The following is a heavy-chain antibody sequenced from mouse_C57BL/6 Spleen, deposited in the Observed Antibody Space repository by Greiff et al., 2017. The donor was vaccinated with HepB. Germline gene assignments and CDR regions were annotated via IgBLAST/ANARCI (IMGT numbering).Heavy chain of an antibody. CDR3: ARELDDYDDY. D-gene: IGHD2-4*01. J-gene: IGHJ2*01. Sequence: VQLQQSGASVKISCKASGFAFSSYWVNWVKQRPGKGLEWIGQIYPGDGDTNYNGKFKGKATLTADKSSSTAYMQLSSLTSEDSAVYFCARELDDYDDYWGQGTTLTVSS. V-gene: IGHV1-80*01. CDR1: GFAFSSYW. CDR2: IYPGDGDT.